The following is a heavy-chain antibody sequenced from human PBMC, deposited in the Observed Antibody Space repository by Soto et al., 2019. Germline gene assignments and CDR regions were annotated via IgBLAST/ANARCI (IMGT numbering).Heavy chain of an antibody. CDR1: GGSISSSSYY. D-gene: IGHD3-3*01. Sequence: SETLSLTCTVSGGSISSSSYYWGWIRQPPGKRLERIGRIYNSGSTYYNPSLKSRVTISVDTSKNQFSLKLSSVTAADTAVYYCATVLWSGYYTDYYYGMDVWGQGTTVTVSS. CDR2: IYNSGST. J-gene: IGHJ6*02. CDR3: ATVLWSGYYTDYYYGMDV. V-gene: IGHV4-39*01.